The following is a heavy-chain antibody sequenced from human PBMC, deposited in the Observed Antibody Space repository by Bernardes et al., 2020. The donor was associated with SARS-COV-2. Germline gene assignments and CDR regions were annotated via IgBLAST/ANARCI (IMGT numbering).Heavy chain of an antibody. Sequence: SETLSLTCAVSDDAIGSGSFYWSWIRQPAGKGLEWVGRISSSGSTNYNPSLKSRVTMSVDTSKNQFSLKLTSVTAADTAVYYCARDGRIAMPGTDYFDFWGQRVLVTVSS. V-gene: IGHV4-61*02. CDR3: ARDGRIAMPGTDYFDF. J-gene: IGHJ4*01. D-gene: IGHD6-19*01. CDR2: ISSSGST. CDR1: DDAIGSGSFY.